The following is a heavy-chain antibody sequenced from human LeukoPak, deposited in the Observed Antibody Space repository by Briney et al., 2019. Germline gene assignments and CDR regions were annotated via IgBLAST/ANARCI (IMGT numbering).Heavy chain of an antibody. Sequence: GESLKISCKGSGYSFTSYWIGWVRQMPGKGLERMGIIYPGDSDTRYSPSFQGQVTISADKSISTAYLQWSSLKASDTAMYYCARHDDGGSYVNAFDIWGQGTMVTVSS. CDR3: ARHDDGGSYVNAFDI. CDR2: IYPGDSDT. J-gene: IGHJ3*02. D-gene: IGHD1-26*01. V-gene: IGHV5-51*01. CDR1: GYSFTSYW.